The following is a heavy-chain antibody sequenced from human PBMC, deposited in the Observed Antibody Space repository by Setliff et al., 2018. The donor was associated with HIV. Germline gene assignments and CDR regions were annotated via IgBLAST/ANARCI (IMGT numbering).Heavy chain of an antibody. CDR1: GGSFSGYD. D-gene: IGHD3-10*01. Sequence: SETLSLTCAVYGGSFSGYDWSWIRQPPGKGLEWIGEVNRGRRTNYNSSLKSRVTISIDTSRNQFSLTVSSVTAADTAVYYCAREIPYSYGGPGHPLWGQGTLVTVSS. CDR2: VNRGRRT. J-gene: IGHJ4*02. CDR3: AREIPYSYGGPGHPL. V-gene: IGHV4-34*01.